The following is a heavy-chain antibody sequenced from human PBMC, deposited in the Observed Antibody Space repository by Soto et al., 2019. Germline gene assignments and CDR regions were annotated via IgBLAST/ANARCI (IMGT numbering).Heavy chain of an antibody. D-gene: IGHD3-10*01. V-gene: IGHV1-3*01. CDR1: GYIFSSYS. CDR3: ASPSYCSGSEY. CDR2: INAGNGNT. J-gene: IGHJ4*02. Sequence: QVQLVQSGAAVKKPGASVKVSCKASGYIFSSYSLHWVLQAPGQRLEWMGWINAGNGNTKYSQKFQGRVTVTRDTSAHTAYIELSSMRSEYTAVYYGASPSYCSGSEYCGQGTLVTVS.